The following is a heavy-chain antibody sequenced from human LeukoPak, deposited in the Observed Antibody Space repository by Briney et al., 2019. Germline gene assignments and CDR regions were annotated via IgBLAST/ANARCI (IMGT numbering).Heavy chain of an antibody. D-gene: IGHD6-13*01. CDR2: IYYSGST. CDR1: GGSFSSSSYS. V-gene: IGHV4-39*01. Sequence: SETLSLPCTVSGGSFSSSSYSWGWIRQPPGKGLEWIVSIYYSGSTHYNPSLKSRVTISVDTSKNQFSLKLSSVTAADTAVYYCARTSRRGNIAAAPYYWGQGTLVTVSS. J-gene: IGHJ4*02. CDR3: ARTSRRGNIAAAPYY.